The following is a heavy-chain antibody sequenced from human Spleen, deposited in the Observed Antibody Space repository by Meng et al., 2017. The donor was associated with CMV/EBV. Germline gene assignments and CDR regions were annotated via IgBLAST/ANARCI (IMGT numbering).Heavy chain of an antibody. V-gene: IGHV3-21*01. J-gene: IGHJ4*02. CDR2: ISSSSTYI. CDR3: ARDAYDSSSYFDY. CDR1: RFTFSPYR. D-gene: IGHD6-6*01. Sequence: ASRFTFSPYRMSWVRQAPGKGLEWVSSISSSSTYIYYADSVRGRFTISRDNAKNSLYLQMNSLRVEDTAVYYCARDAYDSSSYFDYWGQGTLVTVSS.